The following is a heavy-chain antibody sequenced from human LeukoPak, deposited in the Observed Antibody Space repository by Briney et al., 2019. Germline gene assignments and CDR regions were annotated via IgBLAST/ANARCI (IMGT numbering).Heavy chain of an antibody. V-gene: IGHV4-38-2*02. D-gene: IGHD2-2*01. CDR3: ARGYKLLLSIDY. CDR1: GYSISSGYY. CDR2: IYHTGST. J-gene: IGHJ4*02. Sequence: SETLCLTCTVSGYSISSGYYWGWIRQPPGKGLEWIGSIYHTGSTYYNPSLKSRVTISVYTSKNQFSLKLSSVTAADTAVYYFARGYKLLLSIDYWGQGTLVTVSS.